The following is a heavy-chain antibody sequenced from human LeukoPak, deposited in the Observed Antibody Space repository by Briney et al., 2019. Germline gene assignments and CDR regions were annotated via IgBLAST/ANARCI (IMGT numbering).Heavy chain of an antibody. CDR2: IRSKAYRGTT. Sequence: PGGSLRLSCTASGFTFGDYAMSWFRQAPGKGLEWVGFIRSKAYRGTTEYAASVKGRFTISRDDSKTIAYLQMNSLRAEDTAVYYCARRRDFIDYWGQGTLVTVSS. CDR1: GFTFGDYA. V-gene: IGHV3-49*03. J-gene: IGHJ4*02. D-gene: IGHD3/OR15-3a*01. CDR3: ARRRDFIDY.